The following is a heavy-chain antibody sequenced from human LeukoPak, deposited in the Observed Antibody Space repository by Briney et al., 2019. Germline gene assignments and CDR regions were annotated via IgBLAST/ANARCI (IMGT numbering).Heavy chain of an antibody. V-gene: IGHV1-69*06. D-gene: IGHD2-21*02. CDR2: IIPIFGTA. CDR3: ARTYCGGDCYSSRGWFDT. Sequence: SVTVSCKASGYTFTSYYMHWVRQAPGQGLEWMGGIIPIFGTANYAQKFQGKVTITADKSTSTAYMELSSLRSEDTAVYYCARTYCGGDCYSSRGWFDTWGQGTLVTVSS. CDR1: GYTFTSYY. J-gene: IGHJ5*02.